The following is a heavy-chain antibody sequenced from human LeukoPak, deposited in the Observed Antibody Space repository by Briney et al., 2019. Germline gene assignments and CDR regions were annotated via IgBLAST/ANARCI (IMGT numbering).Heavy chain of an antibody. CDR1: GGSISSHY. Sequence: PSETLSLTCTVSGGSISSHYWSWIRQPPGKGLEWIGYIYYSGSTNYNPSLKSRVTISVDTSKNQFSLKLSSVTAADTAVYYCAREVYYDFWSGPYYYYMDVWGKGTTVTVSS. V-gene: IGHV4-59*11. J-gene: IGHJ6*03. CDR2: IYYSGST. CDR3: AREVYYDFWSGPYYYYMDV. D-gene: IGHD3-3*01.